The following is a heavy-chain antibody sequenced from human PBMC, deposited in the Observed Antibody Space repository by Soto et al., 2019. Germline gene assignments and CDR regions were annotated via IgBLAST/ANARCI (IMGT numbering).Heavy chain of an antibody. J-gene: IGHJ4*02. Sequence: VGSVRLSCTGSGFDFGDYYMSWIRQAPGKGLEWVSYIDSGDGTTYYTDSVKGRFTISRDNAKKTVYLQMSSLRVEDTALYYCVRPYYSSSWFPFDRWGQGTLVTVS. D-gene: IGHD6-13*01. CDR3: VRPYYSSSWFPFDR. V-gene: IGHV3-11*01. CDR1: GFDFGDYY. CDR2: IDSGDGTT.